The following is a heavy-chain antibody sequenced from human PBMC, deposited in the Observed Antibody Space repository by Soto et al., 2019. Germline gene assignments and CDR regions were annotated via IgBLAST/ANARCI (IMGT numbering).Heavy chain of an antibody. CDR1: GGSFSGYY. D-gene: IGHD1-26*01. CDR2: INHSGST. V-gene: IGHV4-34*01. J-gene: IGHJ6*02. CDR3: ARGEELRYYYYGMDV. Sequence: PSETLSLTCAVYGGSFSGYYWIWIRHPPGKGLEWIGEINHSGSTNYNPSLKSRVTISVDTSKNQLSLKLSSVTAADTAVYYCARGEELRYYYYGMDVWGQGTTVTVSS.